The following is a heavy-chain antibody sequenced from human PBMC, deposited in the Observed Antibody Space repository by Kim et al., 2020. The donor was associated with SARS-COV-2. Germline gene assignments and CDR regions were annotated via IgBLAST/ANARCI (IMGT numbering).Heavy chain of an antibody. D-gene: IGHD6-13*01. CDR3: ARGACGAAAGTFDWFDP. CDR1: GFTVSSNY. V-gene: IGHV3-66*01. Sequence: GGSLRLSCAASGFTVSSNYMSWVRQAPGKGLEWVSVIYSGGSTYYADSVKGRFTISRDNSKNTLYLQMNSLRAEDTAVYYCARGACGAAAGTFDWFDPWGQGTLVTVSS. J-gene: IGHJ5*02. CDR2: IYSGGST.